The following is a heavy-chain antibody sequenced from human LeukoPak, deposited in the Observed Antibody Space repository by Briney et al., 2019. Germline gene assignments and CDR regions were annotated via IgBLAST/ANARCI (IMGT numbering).Heavy chain of an antibody. CDR2: IYTSGNT. V-gene: IGHV3-53*01. J-gene: IGHJ4*02. D-gene: IGHD2-15*01. Sequence: GGSLRLSCAASGFTVSSNHMSWVRQAPGKGLEWVSVIYTSGNTNYADSVKGRFTISRDNSKNTLYLQMNSLRAEDTAVYYCAKDRSTYCSGGSCYIHFDYWGQGTLVTVSS. CDR1: GFTVSSNH. CDR3: AKDRSTYCSGGSCYIHFDY.